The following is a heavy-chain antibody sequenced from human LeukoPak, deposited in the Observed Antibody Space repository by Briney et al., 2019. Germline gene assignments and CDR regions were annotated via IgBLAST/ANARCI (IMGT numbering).Heavy chain of an antibody. V-gene: IGHV1-69*01. D-gene: IGHD3-22*01. CDR1: GGTFSSYA. CDR3: ASETYYYDSSGPAPPDY. CDR2: IIPIFGTA. J-gene: IGHJ4*02. Sequence: SVKVSCKASGGTFSSYAISWVRQAPGQGLEWMGGIIPIFGTANYAQKFQGRVTINADESTSTAYMELSSLRSEDTAVYYCASETYYYDSSGPAPPDYWGQGTLVTVSS.